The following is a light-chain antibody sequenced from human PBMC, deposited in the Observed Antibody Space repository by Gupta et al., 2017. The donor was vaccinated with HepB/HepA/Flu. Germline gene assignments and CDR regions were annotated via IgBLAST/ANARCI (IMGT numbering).Light chain of an antibody. J-gene: IGLJ1*01. CDR1: SGYSDYK. V-gene: IGLV9-49*01. Sequence: QPVLTQSPSASASLGASVTLTCTLSSGYSDYKVDGYQHRPGKGPRFVMRVGTGGIVGYKGEGIPDRFSVLGSGLNRYLTIKNVQEEEESDYHCWADYGSGSNVVYVFGTGTKLTVL. CDR2: VGTGGIVG. CDR3: WADYGSGSNVVYV.